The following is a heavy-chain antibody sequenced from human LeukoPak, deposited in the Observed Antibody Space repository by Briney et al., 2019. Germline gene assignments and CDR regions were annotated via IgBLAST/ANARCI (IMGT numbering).Heavy chain of an antibody. D-gene: IGHD3-3*01. CDR1: GYTFTGYY. J-gene: IGHJ6*03. CDR3: ARDHLTVRFLEWLTMDV. CDR2: INPNSGGT. V-gene: IGHV1-2*04. Sequence: ASVKVSCKASGYTFTGYYMHWVRQAPGQGLEWMGWINPNSGGTNYAQKFQGWVTMTRDTSISTAYMELSRLRSDDTAVYYCARDHLTVRFLEWLTMDVWGKGTTVTVSS.